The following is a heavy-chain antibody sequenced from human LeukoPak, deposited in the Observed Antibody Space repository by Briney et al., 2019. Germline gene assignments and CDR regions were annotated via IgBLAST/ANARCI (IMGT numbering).Heavy chain of an antibody. CDR2: INPNNGGT. D-gene: IGHD3-3*01. CDR3: ARGQRITIFGMVYFDY. Sequence: GASVKVSCKTSGYAFTGYYIHWVRQAPGQGLEWMGRINPNNGGTNHAQKFQGRVTMTRDTSISTAYMELSRLRSDDTAMYYCARGQRITIFGMVYFDYWGQGTLVTVSS. CDR1: GYAFTGYY. J-gene: IGHJ4*02. V-gene: IGHV1-2*06.